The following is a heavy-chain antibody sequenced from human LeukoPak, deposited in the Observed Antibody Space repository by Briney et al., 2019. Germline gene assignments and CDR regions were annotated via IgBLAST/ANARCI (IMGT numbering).Heavy chain of an antibody. Sequence: GRSLRLSCAASGFTFSSYAMHWVRQAPGKGLEWVAVISYDGSNKYYADSVKGRFTISRDNSKNTLYLQMNSLRAEDTAVYYCARDSGSDDYGDYGPGDYWGQGTLLTVSS. CDR1: GFTFSSYA. D-gene: IGHD4-17*01. CDR3: ARDSGSDDYGDYGPGDY. CDR2: ISYDGSNK. V-gene: IGHV3-30-3*01. J-gene: IGHJ4*02.